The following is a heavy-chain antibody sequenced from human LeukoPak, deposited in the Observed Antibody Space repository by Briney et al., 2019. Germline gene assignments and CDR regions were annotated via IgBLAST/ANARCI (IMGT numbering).Heavy chain of an antibody. Sequence: PGGSQRLSCAASGFTFSSYAMSWVRQAPGKGLEWVSAISGSGGSTYYADSVKGRFTISRDNSKNTLYLQMNSLRAEDTAVYYCAKAYGDYVIYFDYWGQGTLVTVSS. V-gene: IGHV3-23*01. CDR1: GFTFSSYA. D-gene: IGHD4-17*01. J-gene: IGHJ4*02. CDR3: AKAYGDYVIYFDY. CDR2: ISGSGGST.